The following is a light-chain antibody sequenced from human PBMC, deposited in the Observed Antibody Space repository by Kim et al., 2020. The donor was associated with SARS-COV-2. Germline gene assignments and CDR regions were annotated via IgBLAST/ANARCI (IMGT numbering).Light chain of an antibody. V-gene: IGKV3-15*01. CDR3: HQYNDWPPSYT. CDR2: GAS. J-gene: IGKJ2*01. CDR1: QSVSNN. Sequence: SPGQRATLSCRASQSVSNNLAWYQQKPGQTPRLLFYGASTRAPGIPARFSGSGSGTEFTLTISSLQSEDFAVYYCHQYNDWPPSYTFGQGTKLEI.